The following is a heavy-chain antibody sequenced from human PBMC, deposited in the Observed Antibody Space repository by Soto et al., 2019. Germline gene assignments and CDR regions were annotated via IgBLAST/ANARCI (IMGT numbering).Heavy chain of an antibody. CDR3: ARGVAARSEAYYYYYYMDV. Sequence: LSLTCTVSGGSISSYYWSWIRQPPGKGLEWIGYIYYSGSTNYNPSLKSRVTISVDTSKNQFSPKLSSVTAADTAVYYCARGVAARSEAYYYYYYMDVWGKGTTVTVSS. CDR1: GGSISSYY. CDR2: IYYSGST. J-gene: IGHJ6*03. V-gene: IGHV4-59*08. D-gene: IGHD6-6*01.